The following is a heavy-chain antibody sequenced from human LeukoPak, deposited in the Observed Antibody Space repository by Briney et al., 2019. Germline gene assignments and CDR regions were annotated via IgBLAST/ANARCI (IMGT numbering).Heavy chain of an antibody. V-gene: IGHV3-23*01. CDR3: AKGNTGSAYSAVDH. CDR1: GFTFGSYA. D-gene: IGHD2-15*01. Sequence: GGSLRLSCAASGFTFGSYALSWVRQAPGKGLEWVSTVRGSGDATYYADSVKGRFTVSRDDSKNTLHLQMDSLRAEDTALYYCAKGNTGSAYSAVDHWGQGTLVTVSS. CDR2: VRGSGDAT. J-gene: IGHJ4*02.